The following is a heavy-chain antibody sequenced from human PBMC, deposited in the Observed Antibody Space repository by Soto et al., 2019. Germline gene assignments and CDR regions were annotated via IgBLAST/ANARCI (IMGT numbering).Heavy chain of an antibody. D-gene: IGHD6-13*01. J-gene: IGHJ6*03. CDR1: GGSISSYY. V-gene: IGHV4-59*08. Sequence: SETLSLTCTVSGGSISSYYWSWIRQPPGKGLEWIGYIYYSGSTNYNPSLKSRVTISVDTSKNQFSLKLSSVTAADTAVYYCARRQQQLETYYYYYMDVWGKGTTVTVSS. CDR3: ARRQQQLETYYYYYMDV. CDR2: IYYSGST.